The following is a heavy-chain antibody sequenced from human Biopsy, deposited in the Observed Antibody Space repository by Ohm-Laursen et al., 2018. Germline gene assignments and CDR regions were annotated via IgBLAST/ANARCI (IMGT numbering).Heavy chain of an antibody. J-gene: IGHJ5*02. D-gene: IGHD1-14*01. Sequence: SDTLSLTCTVSGGSLSSYSWSWIRQPAGKGLEWIGQIYTSGITNYNPSLKSRVTMSVDTSKTKFSLRVSSVTAADTAVYYCARDRDRRGWFDPWGHGTLVTVSS. V-gene: IGHV4-4*07. CDR1: GGSLSSYS. CDR3: ARDRDRRGWFDP. CDR2: IYTSGIT.